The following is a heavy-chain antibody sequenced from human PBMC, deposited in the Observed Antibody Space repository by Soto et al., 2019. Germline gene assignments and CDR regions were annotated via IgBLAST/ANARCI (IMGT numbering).Heavy chain of an antibody. V-gene: IGHV3-11*01. CDR3: AKGLCCGDYVDSLDP. J-gene: IGHJ5*02. CDR2: ITSSGSTI. Sequence: GGSLRLSCAASGFTFSDYYMSWIRQAPGKGLEWVSYITSSGSTIYYADSVKGRFTISRDNAKNSVYLQMNNLRAEDTAVYYYAKGLCCGDYVDSLDPWGQGTLVTVSS. CDR1: GFTFSDYY. D-gene: IGHD4-17*01.